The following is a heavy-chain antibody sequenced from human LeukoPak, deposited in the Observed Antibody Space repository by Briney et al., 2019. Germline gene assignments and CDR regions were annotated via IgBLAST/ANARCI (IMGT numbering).Heavy chain of an antibody. Sequence: SVKVSCKASGGTFSSYAISWARQAPGQGLEWMGGIIPIFGTANYAQKFQGRVTITADESTSTAYMELSSLRSEDTAVYYCARSGSAAFDIWGQGTMVTVSS. CDR1: GGTFSSYA. J-gene: IGHJ3*02. V-gene: IGHV1-69*13. D-gene: IGHD1-26*01. CDR3: ARSGSAAFDI. CDR2: IIPIFGTA.